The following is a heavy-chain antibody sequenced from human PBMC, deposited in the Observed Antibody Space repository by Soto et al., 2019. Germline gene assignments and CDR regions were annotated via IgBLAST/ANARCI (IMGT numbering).Heavy chain of an antibody. J-gene: IGHJ4*02. CDR1: GYTFTSFG. CDR3: AREVYGSGSYIADY. Sequence: QVQLVQSGAEVKKPGTSVKVSCKASGYTFTSFGISWVRQAPGQGLEWMGWISPYNGNTNYAQKLQARVTMTTDTSTSTAYMELRSLRSDDTAVYFCAREVYGSGSYIADYWGQGTLVTVSS. V-gene: IGHV1-18*01. D-gene: IGHD3-10*01. CDR2: ISPYNGNT.